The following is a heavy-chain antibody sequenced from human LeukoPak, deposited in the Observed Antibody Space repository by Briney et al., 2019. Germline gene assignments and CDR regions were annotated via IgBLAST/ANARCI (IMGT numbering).Heavy chain of an antibody. Sequence: GVCLRLSCAASVYTFSSYCMHWVREAPCKGLEWVVVIWYDGSNKYYADSVKGRFTISRDNSKNTLYLQMNSLRAEDTAVYYCARDFVGYCSSTSCYSLRYYYGMDVWGQGTTVTVSS. CDR2: IWYDGSNK. CDR3: ARDFVGYCSSTSCYSLRYYYGMDV. J-gene: IGHJ6*02. CDR1: VYTFSSYC. V-gene: IGHV3-33*01. D-gene: IGHD2-2*02.